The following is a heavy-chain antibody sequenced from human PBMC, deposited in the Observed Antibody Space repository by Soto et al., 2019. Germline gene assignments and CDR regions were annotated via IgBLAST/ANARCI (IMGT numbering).Heavy chain of an antibody. V-gene: IGHV3-23*01. CDR2: ISGSGGST. Sequence: GGSLRLSCAASGFTFSSYAMSWVRQAPGKGLEWVSAISGSGGSTYYADSVKGRFTISRDNSKNTLYLQMNSLRAEDAAVYYCAKGDGLSGSYYYYYGMDVWGQGTTVTVSS. CDR1: GFTFSSYA. CDR3: AKGDGLSGSYYYYYGMDV. D-gene: IGHD1-26*01. J-gene: IGHJ6*02.